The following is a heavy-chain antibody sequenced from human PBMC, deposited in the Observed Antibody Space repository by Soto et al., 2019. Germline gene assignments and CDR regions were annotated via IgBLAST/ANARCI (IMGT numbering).Heavy chain of an antibody. Sequence: ASVQVSCKASGCAFTSYGISWVRQAPGQGLEWMGWISAYNGNTNYAQKLQGRVTMTTDTSKSTAYMVLRSLRSDDTAVYYYASAGPTSSFDPWGQGTLVPVSS. D-gene: IGHD6-13*01. J-gene: IGHJ5*02. CDR3: ASAGPTSSFDP. V-gene: IGHV1-18*01. CDR2: ISAYNGNT. CDR1: GCAFTSYG.